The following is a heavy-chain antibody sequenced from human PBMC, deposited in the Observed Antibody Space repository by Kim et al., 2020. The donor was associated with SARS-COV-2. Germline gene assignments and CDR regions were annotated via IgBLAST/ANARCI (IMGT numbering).Heavy chain of an antibody. D-gene: IGHD5-12*01. V-gene: IGHV4-39*01. J-gene: IGHJ6*02. CDR3: ARWPEGYEDYYDYGMDV. Sequence: LKSRATISVDTSKNQFSLKLSSVTAADTAVYYCARWPEGYEDYYDYGMDVWGQGTTVTVSS.